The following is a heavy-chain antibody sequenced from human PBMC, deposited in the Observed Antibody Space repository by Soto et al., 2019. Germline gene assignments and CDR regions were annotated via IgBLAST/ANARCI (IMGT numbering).Heavy chain of an antibody. CDR1: GGSFSGYY. CDR3: ASSRWLQPFDY. V-gene: IGHV4-34*01. CDR2: INHSGST. Sequence: LSLTCAVYGGSFSGYYWSWIRQPPGKGLEWIGEINHSGSTNYNPSLKSRVTISVDTSKNQFSLKLSSVTAADTAVYYCASSRWLQPFDYWGQGTLVTVS. J-gene: IGHJ4*02. D-gene: IGHD5-12*01.